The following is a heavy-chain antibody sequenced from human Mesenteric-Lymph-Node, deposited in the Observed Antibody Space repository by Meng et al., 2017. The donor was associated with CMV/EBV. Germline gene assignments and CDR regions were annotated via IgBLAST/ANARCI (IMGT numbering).Heavy chain of an antibody. J-gene: IGHJ6*02. CDR3: ATARPSSQRSGEFSWPYYYYHDGMDV. V-gene: IGHV1-69*13. CDR1: GDTFRSHV. D-gene: IGHD3-10*01. CDR2: IVPSFRAA. Sequence: SVKVSCKASGDTFRSHVIRWVRLAPGQGLEWTGGIVPSFRAAKYAQKCQGRVTITADQSTNTAYMELGSLRSDDTAVYFCATARPSSQRSGEFSWPYYYYHDGMDVWGQGTTVTVSS.